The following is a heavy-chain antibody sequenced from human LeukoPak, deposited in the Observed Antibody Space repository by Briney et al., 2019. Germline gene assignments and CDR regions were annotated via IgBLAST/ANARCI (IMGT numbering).Heavy chain of an antibody. J-gene: IGHJ6*04. V-gene: IGHV3-48*03. Sequence: GGSLRLSCAASGFTFSSYEMNWVRQAPGKGLEWVSYISSSGSTIYYADSVKGRLTISRDNAKNSLYLQMNSLRAEDTAVYYCAELGITMIGGVWGKGATVTISS. D-gene: IGHD3-10*02. CDR3: AELGITMIGGV. CDR2: ISSSGSTI. CDR1: GFTFSSYE.